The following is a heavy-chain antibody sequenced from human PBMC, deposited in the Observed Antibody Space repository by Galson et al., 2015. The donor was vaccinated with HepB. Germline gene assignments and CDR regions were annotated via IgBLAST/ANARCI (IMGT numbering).Heavy chain of an antibody. CDR2: ISSSSSTI. D-gene: IGHD5-18*01. Sequence: SLRLSCAASGFTFSSYSMNWVRQAPGKGLEWVSYISSSSSTIYYADSVKGRFTISRDNAKNSLYLQMNSLRDEDTAVYYCARDEKPNRAMVWLPFCYYGMDVWGQGTTVTVSS. J-gene: IGHJ6*02. CDR3: ARDEKPNRAMVWLPFCYYGMDV. V-gene: IGHV3-48*02. CDR1: GFTFSSYS.